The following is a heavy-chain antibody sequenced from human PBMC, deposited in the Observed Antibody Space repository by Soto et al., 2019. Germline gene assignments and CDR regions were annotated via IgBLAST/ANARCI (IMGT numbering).Heavy chain of an antibody. D-gene: IGHD6-13*01. V-gene: IGHV1-69*13. CDR3: VRDSGAKLSSS. Sequence: QVRLVQSGTEVTEPGASVKVSCKASGGTFSSYRINWVRQAPGQGLEWVGGIVPIYRTADYAQKFQGRVTITADESARTSYMELRSLKSQDTAVYYCVRDSGAKLSSSWGQGTLVTVSS. J-gene: IGHJ4*02. CDR1: GGTFSSYR. CDR2: IVPIYRTA.